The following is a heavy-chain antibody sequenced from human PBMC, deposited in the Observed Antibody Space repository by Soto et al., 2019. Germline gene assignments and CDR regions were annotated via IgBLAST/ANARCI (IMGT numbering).Heavy chain of an antibody. J-gene: IGHJ4*02. V-gene: IGHV3-7*01. CDR2: IKYDGSEK. D-gene: IGHD2-15*01. CDR1: GFTFSSSW. CDR3: ARDWDIRLLIFDL. Sequence: GGSLRLSCAVSGFTFSSSWMSWVRQAPGRGLEWVANIKYDGSEKYYVASVKGRFTISRDNAQNTLYLQMNSLRAEDTAVYYCARDWDIRLLIFDLGGQGTVTVSS.